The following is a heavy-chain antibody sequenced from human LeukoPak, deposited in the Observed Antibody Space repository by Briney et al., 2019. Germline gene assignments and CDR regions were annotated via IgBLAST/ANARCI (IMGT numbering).Heavy chain of an antibody. J-gene: IGHJ6*02. CDR2: IWYDGSNK. CDR1: GFTFGSYG. V-gene: IGHV3-33*01. Sequence: GRPLRLSCAASGFTFGSYGMHWVRQAPGKGLERVAVIWYDGSNKYYADSVKGRFTISRDNAKNSLYLDMNSLRAEDTALYYCARIASIYGSGRNYYYYHFAMDVWGQGTTVTVSS. CDR3: ARIASIYGSGRNYYYYHFAMDV. D-gene: IGHD3-10*01.